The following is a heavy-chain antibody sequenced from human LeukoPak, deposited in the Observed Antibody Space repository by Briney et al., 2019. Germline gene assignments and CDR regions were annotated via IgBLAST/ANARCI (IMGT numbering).Heavy chain of an antibody. D-gene: IGHD6-13*01. V-gene: IGHV4-34*01. CDR3: ARAAPGPRFDS. CDR2: INHSGST. Sequence: SETLSLTCAVYGGSFSGYYWSWIRQPPGKGLEWIGEINHSGSTNYNPSLKSRVTISVDTSKNQFSLKLSSVTAADTAVYYCARAAPGPRFDSWGQGSLVTVSS. CDR1: GGSFSGYY. J-gene: IGHJ4*02.